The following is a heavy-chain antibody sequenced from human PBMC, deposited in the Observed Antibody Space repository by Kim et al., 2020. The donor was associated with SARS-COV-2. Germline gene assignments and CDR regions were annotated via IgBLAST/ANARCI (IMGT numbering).Heavy chain of an antibody. CDR3: ARDGRGYSYGNFDY. Sequence: AVSVKSRITINPDTSKNQFSLQLNSVTPEDTAVYYCARDGRGYSYGNFDYWGQGTLVTGSS. D-gene: IGHD5-18*01. V-gene: IGHV6-1*01. J-gene: IGHJ4*02.